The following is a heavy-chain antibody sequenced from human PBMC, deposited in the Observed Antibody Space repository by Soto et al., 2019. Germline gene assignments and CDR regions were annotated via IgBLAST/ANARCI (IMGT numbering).Heavy chain of an antibody. J-gene: IGHJ5*02. V-gene: IGHV1-69*02. Sequence: QVQLVQSGAEVKKPGSPVKVSCKASGAIFVSYTITWVRQAPGQGLEWMGKITPILAVTHYAQKFQGRVTITADKSTSTAYMEVSSLTSEDTAVYYCAVEDYYGSGNHFGWFDPWGQGTLVTVSS. D-gene: IGHD3-10*01. CDR2: ITPILAVT. CDR3: AVEDYYGSGNHFGWFDP. CDR1: GAIFVSYT.